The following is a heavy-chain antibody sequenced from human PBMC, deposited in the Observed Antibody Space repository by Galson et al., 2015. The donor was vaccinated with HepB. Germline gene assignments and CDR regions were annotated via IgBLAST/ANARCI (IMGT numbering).Heavy chain of an antibody. CDR2: IYTTGST. V-gene: IGHV4-61*02. J-gene: IGHJ6*03. Sequence: TLSLTCTVSGGSISSGSYYWSWIRQPAGKGLEWIGRIYTTGSTNYNPPLKSRVTMSVDTSKNQFSPKLSSVTAADTAVYYCARVVPAAMVYYMDVWGKGTTVTVSS. CDR3: ARVVPAAMVYYMDV. D-gene: IGHD2-2*01. CDR1: GGSISSGSYY.